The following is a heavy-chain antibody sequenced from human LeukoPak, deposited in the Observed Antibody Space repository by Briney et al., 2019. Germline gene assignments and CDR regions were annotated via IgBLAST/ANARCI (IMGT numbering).Heavy chain of an antibody. CDR1: GFTFSSYW. CDR2: INSDGSST. D-gene: IGHD2-21*02. V-gene: IGHV3-74*01. J-gene: IGHJ3*02. Sequence: PGGSLRLSCAASGFTFSSYWMHWVRQAPGKGLVWVSRINSDGSSTTYAYSVKGRFTISRDNAKNTLYLQMNSLRAGDTAVFYCARAPVQYCGGDCDAFDIWGQGTMVTVSS. CDR3: ARAPVQYCGGDCDAFDI.